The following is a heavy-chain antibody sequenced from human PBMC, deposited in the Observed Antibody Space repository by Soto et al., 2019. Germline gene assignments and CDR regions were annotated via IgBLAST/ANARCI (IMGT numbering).Heavy chain of an antibody. D-gene: IGHD5-18*01. V-gene: IGHV4-4*02. CDR1: GASVSSTKW. J-gene: IGHJ4*02. CDR2: IHHSETT. Sequence: SETLSLTCAVSGASVSSTKWWSWVRQSPGKGLEWIGEIHHSETTNYNPSLKTRATISVDKSRNQFSLQLTSVTAADTAVYYCARSPGYSYGDYWGQGTLVTVSS. CDR3: ARSPGYSYGDY.